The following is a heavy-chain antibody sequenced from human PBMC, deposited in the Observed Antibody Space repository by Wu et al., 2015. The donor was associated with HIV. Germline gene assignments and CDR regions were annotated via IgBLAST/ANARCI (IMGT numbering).Heavy chain of an antibody. J-gene: IGHJ4*02. CDR1: GYTFTSYG. D-gene: IGHD3-22*01. Sequence: QVQLVQSGAEVKKPGASVKVSCKASGYTFTSYGISWVRQAPGQGLEWMGWISAYNGNTNYAQKLQGRVTMTTDTSTSTAYMELRSLRSDDTAVYYCARGERNNYYDSSGYYRFADFDYWGQGTLVTVSS. CDR3: ARGERNNYYDSSGYYRFADFDY. V-gene: IGHV1-18*01. CDR2: ISAYNGNT.